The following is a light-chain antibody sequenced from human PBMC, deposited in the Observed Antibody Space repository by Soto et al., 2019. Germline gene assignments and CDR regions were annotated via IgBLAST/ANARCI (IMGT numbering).Light chain of an antibody. V-gene: IGLV2-23*01. CDR2: EGS. Sequence: QSALTQPASVSGSPGQSITISCTGTSSDVGSYNLVSWYQQHPGKAPKLMIYEGSKRPSAVSNRFSGSKSGNTASLTISGLQAEDEAEYYCFSYAGSSTLVFGGGTKVTVL. CDR1: SSDVGSYNL. CDR3: FSYAGSSTLV. J-gene: IGLJ2*01.